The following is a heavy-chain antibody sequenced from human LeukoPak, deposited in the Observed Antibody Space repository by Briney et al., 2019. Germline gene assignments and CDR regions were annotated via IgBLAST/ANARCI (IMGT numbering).Heavy chain of an antibody. J-gene: IGHJ5*02. Sequence: GGSLRLSCAASGFTFSTYEMNWVRQAPGKGLEWVSYISSSGSTIYYADSVKGRFTISRDNAKNSLYLQMNSLRAEDTAVYYCARDWGTDYGDYEENWFDPWGQGTLVTVSS. CDR2: ISSSGSTI. D-gene: IGHD4-17*01. CDR3: ARDWGTDYGDYEENWFDP. CDR1: GFTFSTYE. V-gene: IGHV3-48*03.